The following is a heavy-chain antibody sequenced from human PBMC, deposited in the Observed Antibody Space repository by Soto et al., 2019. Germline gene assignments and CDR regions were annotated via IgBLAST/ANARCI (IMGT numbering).Heavy chain of an antibody. CDR3: VTLGAPAGYVGGSYRSNGGYYPED. CDR2: ISRSSSYI. D-gene: IGHD3-16*02. V-gene: IGHV3-21*04. J-gene: IGHJ1*01. Sequence: GGSRSLSCAASGFTFSSCSMNWVRQAPGKGLEWVSSISRSSSYIYWAYSVKGRFTISRDDSKNSLYVQMNSRRAGGPAISYSVTLGAPAGYVGGSYRSNGGYYPEDWGLANLVNASS. CDR1: GFTFSSCS.